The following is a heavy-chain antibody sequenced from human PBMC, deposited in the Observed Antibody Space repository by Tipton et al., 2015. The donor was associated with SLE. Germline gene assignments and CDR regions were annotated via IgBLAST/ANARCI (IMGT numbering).Heavy chain of an antibody. J-gene: IGHJ3*02. CDR1: NGSISYHH. CDR3: ARGLGESEAFDI. V-gene: IGHV4-59*11. Sequence: TLSLTCTVSNGSISYHHWSWIRQPPGKGLELIGFNYYSGSTHFNPSLKSRVTISVATSKNQFSLKLTSVTAADTAVYYCARGLGESEAFDIWGEGTMVAVSS. D-gene: IGHD3-10*01. CDR2: NYYSGST.